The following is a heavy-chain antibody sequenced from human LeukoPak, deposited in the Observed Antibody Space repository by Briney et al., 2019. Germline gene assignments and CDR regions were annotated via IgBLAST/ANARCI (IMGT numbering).Heavy chain of an antibody. Sequence: GGSLRLSCAVSGSTFSSFWMSWVRQAPGKGLKWVASIKEDGSENYSVDSVKGRFTISRDNAKKSLYLQMNSLRAEDTAVYYCARRDRSGYYYRWGQGTLVTVSS. J-gene: IGHJ4*02. CDR3: ARRDRSGYYYR. CDR2: IKEDGSEN. V-gene: IGHV3-7*04. D-gene: IGHD3-22*01. CDR1: GSTFSSFW.